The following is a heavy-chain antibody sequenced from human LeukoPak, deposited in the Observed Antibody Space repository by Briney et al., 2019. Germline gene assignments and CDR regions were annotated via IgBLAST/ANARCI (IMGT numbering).Heavy chain of an antibody. CDR2: ISSSGSTI. D-gene: IGHD6-13*01. CDR3: ARDHSYSSSQEYYFDY. CDR1: GFTFSDYY. Sequence: GGSLRLSCAASGFTFSDYYMSWIRQAPGKGLEWVSYISSSGSTIYYADSVKGRFTISRDNAKNSLYLQMNSLRAEDTAVYYCARDHSYSSSQEYYFDYWGQGTLVTVPS. V-gene: IGHV3-11*04. J-gene: IGHJ4*02.